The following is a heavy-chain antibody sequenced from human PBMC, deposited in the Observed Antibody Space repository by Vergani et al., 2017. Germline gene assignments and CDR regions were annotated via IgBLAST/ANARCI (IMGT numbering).Heavy chain of an antibody. CDR2: IDPSDSYT. D-gene: IGHD6-6*01. Sequence: EVQLVPSGAEVKKPGESLRISCKGSGYSFTSYWISWVRQMPGKGLEWMGRIDPSDSYTNYSPSFQGHVTISADKSISTAYLQWSSLKASDTAMYYCARGTIYFIAARPGGWFDPWGQGTLVTVSS. J-gene: IGHJ5*02. CDR1: GYSFTSYW. V-gene: IGHV5-10-1*01. CDR3: ARGTIYFIAARPGGWFDP.